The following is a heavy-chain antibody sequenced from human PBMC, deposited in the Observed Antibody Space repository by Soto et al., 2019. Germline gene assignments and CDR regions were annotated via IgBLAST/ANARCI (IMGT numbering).Heavy chain of an antibody. D-gene: IGHD1-26*01. CDR3: ARPGAGARDY. J-gene: IGHJ4*02. CDR1: GGSFSGYY. Sequence: PSETLSLTCAVYGGSFSGYYWSWIRQPPGKGLEWIGEINHSGSTNYNPSLKSRVTISVDTSKNQFSLKLSSVTAADTAVYYCARPGAGARDYWGQGTLVTVSS. V-gene: IGHV4-34*01. CDR2: INHSGST.